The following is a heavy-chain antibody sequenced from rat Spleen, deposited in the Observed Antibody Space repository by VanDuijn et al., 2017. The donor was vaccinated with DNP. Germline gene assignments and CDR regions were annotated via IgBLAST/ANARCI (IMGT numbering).Heavy chain of an antibody. D-gene: IGHD1-11*01. J-gene: IGHJ2*01. CDR2: ISPSGGGA. Sequence: EVQLVESGGGLVQPKGSLKLSCAASGFDFNTYAMTWIRQVPGKGLEWVASISPSGGGAYYRDSVKGRFTISRDNADHTLYLQMDSLRSEDTATYYCTLRLTTEGILDYWGQGVMVTVSS. CDR3: TLRLTTEGILDY. V-gene: IGHV5-19*01. CDR1: GFDFNTYA.